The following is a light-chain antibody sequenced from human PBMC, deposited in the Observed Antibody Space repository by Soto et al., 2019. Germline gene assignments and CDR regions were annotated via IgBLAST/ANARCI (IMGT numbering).Light chain of an antibody. CDR2: EVS. J-gene: IGLJ1*01. CDR3: SSYVGSSNYV. CDR1: SSDVGGYNY. Sequence: QSVLTQPPSASGSPGQSVTISCTGTSSDVGGYNYVSWYQQHPGKAPKLMIYEVSKRPSGVPDRFSGSKSGNTASLTVSGLQAEDEADYYCSSYVGSSNYVFGTGTKVTVL. V-gene: IGLV2-8*01.